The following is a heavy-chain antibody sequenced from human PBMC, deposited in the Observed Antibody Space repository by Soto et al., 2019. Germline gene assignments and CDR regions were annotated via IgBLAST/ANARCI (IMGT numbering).Heavy chain of an antibody. CDR3: ARDDQWLGLSHLMFDP. Sequence: ASVKVSCKASGYTFTSYGISWVRQAPGQGLEWMGWISAYNGNTNYAQKLQGRVTMTTDTSTSTAYMELRSLRSDDTAVYYCARDDQWLGLSHLMFDPWGPRTLVTVSP. D-gene: IGHD6-19*01. J-gene: IGHJ5*02. V-gene: IGHV1-18*01. CDR1: GYTFTSYG. CDR2: ISAYNGNT.